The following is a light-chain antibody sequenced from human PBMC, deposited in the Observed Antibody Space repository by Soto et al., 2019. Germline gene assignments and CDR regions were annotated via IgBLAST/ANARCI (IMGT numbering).Light chain of an antibody. V-gene: IGKV1-5*01. J-gene: IGKJ1*01. CDR1: HGVTSW. CDR2: DAS. Sequence: DVQMTQSPSTLSASVGDRVTITCRASHGVTSWLAWYQQKPGKAPKVLIYDASSLESGVPSRFSGSGSGTEFTLTISSLHPDDFATYYCHHYNSYPGTFGQGTKVEIK. CDR3: HHYNSYPGT.